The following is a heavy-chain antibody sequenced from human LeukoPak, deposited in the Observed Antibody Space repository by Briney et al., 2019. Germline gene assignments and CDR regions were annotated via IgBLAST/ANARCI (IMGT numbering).Heavy chain of an antibody. J-gene: IGHJ6*03. V-gene: IGHV1-18*01. CDR2: ISAYNGNT. CDR1: GYTFTSYG. Sequence: GASVKVSCKASGYTFTSYGISWVRQATGQGLEWMGWISAYNGNTNYAQKLQGRVTMTTDTSTSTAYMELRSLRSDDTAVYYCARQALDTAMVPYYYYYYMDVWGKGTTVTVSS. D-gene: IGHD5-18*01. CDR3: ARQALDTAMVPYYYYYYMDV.